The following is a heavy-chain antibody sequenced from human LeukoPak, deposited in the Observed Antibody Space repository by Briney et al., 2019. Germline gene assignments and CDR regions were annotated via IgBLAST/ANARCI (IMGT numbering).Heavy chain of an antibody. D-gene: IGHD3-9*01. J-gene: IGHJ2*01. CDR2: INSNSGDT. V-gene: IGHV1-2*02. Sequence: GASVKVSCKASGYTITGYYMHWVRQAPGQGLEWMGWINSNSGDTNYAQKFQGRVTMTRDTSISTAYMELSRLRSDDTAVYYCAREPHYDLLTGYALGYLDLWGRSTLLTVSS. CDR1: GYTITGYY. CDR3: AREPHYDLLTGYALGYLDL.